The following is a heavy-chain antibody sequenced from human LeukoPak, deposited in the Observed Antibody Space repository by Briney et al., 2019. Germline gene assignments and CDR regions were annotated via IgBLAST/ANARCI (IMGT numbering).Heavy chain of an antibody. CDR2: ISANGVNT. V-gene: IGHV3-64*02. Sequence: GGSLRLSCAASGFTFSNHAMHWVRQGPGKGLEYVSAISANGVNTYYSDSVKGRFTISRDNSKDTLFLQMGSLRAEDMAEYYCARVYYYFDDKKYYLDYWGQGILVTVSS. CDR3: ARVYYYFDDKKYYLDY. D-gene: IGHD2/OR15-2a*01. J-gene: IGHJ4*02. CDR1: GFTFSNHA.